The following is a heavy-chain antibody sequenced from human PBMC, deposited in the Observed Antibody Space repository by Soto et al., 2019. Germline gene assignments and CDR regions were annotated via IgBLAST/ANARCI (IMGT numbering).Heavy chain of an antibody. D-gene: IGHD2-15*01. CDR1: GFSLSTSGVG. V-gene: IGHV2-5*02. J-gene: IGHJ5*02. Sequence: SGPTLVNPTQTLTLTCTFSGFSLSTSGVGVGWIRQPPGEALEWLALIYWDDDKRYSPSLKSRLTITKDTSKNQVVLTMTNMDPVDTATYYCAHSICSGGSCYLNWFDPWGQGTLVTVSS. CDR2: IYWDDDK. CDR3: AHSICSGGSCYLNWFDP.